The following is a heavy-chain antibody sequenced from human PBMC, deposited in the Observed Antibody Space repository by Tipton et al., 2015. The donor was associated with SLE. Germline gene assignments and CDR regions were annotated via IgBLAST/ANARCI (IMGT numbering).Heavy chain of an antibody. J-gene: IGHJ6*03. CDR1: GGSFSGYY. CDR2: INHSGST. CDR3: ARDYYYMDV. Sequence: TLSLTCAVYGGSFSGYYWSWIRQAPGKGLEWIGEINHSGSTNYNPSLKSRVTISVDTSKNQFSLKLSSVTAADTAVYYCARDYYYMDVWGKGTTVTVSS. V-gene: IGHV4-34*01.